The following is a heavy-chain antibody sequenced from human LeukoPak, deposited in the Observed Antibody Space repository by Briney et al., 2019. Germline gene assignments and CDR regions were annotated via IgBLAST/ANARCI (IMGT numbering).Heavy chain of an antibody. Sequence: ASVTVSCKASGGTFSSYAINWVRQATGQGLEWMGWMNPNSGNTGYAQKFQGRVTMTRNTSISTAYMELSSLRSEDTAVYYCARLRGHFSPDCSSTSCYPLTYNWFDPWGQGTLVTVSS. J-gene: IGHJ5*02. CDR2: MNPNSGNT. CDR3: ARLRGHFSPDCSSTSCYPLTYNWFDP. CDR1: GGTFSSYA. D-gene: IGHD2-2*01. V-gene: IGHV1-8*02.